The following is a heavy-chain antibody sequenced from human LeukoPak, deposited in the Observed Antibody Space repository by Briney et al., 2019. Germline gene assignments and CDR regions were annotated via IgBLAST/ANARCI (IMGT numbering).Heavy chain of an antibody. J-gene: IGHJ4*02. CDR1: GFTFSSYS. CDR2: ISSSSSYI. V-gene: IGHV3-21*01. Sequence: GSLRLSCAASGFTFSSYSMNWVRQAPGKGLEWFSSISSSSSYIYYADSVKGRFTISRDNAKNSLYLQMNSLRAEDTAVYYCASYDSSGYPFDYWGQGTLVTVSS. CDR3: ASYDSSGYPFDY. D-gene: IGHD3-22*01.